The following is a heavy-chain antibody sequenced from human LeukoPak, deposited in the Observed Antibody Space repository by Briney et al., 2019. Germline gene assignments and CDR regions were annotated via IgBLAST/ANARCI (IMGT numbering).Heavy chain of an antibody. CDR1: GGSISSGSYY. V-gene: IGHV4-61*02. J-gene: IGHJ4*02. CDR2: IYTSGST. CDR3: ARTTTVTTLIDY. Sequence: SQTLSLTCTVSGGSISSGSYYWSWIRQPAGKGLEWIGRIYTSGSTNYNPSLKSRVTISVDRSKNQFSLKLSSVTAADTAVYYCARTTTVTTLIDYWGQGTLVTVSS. D-gene: IGHD4-17*01.